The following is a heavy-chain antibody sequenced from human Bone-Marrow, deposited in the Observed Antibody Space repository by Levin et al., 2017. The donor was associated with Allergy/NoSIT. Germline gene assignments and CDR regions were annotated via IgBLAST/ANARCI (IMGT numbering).Heavy chain of an antibody. CDR2: ISASGGVT. CDR1: GLNFTNYA. CDR3: GRVVAGVRRADYYGMDV. V-gene: IGHV3-23*01. J-gene: IGHJ6*02. Sequence: GGSLRLSCAATGLNFTNYAMSWVRQAPGQGLKWVSTISASGGVTFYTDSVKGRFTISRDNSKKMLYLQMNSLRVDDTAVYYCGRVVAGVRRADYYGMDVWGQGTTVTVSS. D-gene: IGHD2-15*01.